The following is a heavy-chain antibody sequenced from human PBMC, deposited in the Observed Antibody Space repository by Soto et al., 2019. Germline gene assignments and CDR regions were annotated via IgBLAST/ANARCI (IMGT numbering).Heavy chain of an antibody. J-gene: IGHJ4*02. D-gene: IGHD2-21*01. CDR1: GFTFSNFA. CDR2: ISGTDDYT. V-gene: IGHV3-21*01. Sequence: GGSLRLSCAASGFTFSNFAMTWVRQAPGAGLEWVSSISGTDDYTYYADSVKGRFTISRDNAKNSLYLQMNSLRAEDTAVYYCARDLRDRMTDWGQGTLVTVSS. CDR3: ARDLRDRMTD.